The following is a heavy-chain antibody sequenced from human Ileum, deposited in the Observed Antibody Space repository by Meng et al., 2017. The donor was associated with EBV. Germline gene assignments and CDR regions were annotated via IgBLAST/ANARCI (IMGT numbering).Heavy chain of an antibody. CDR1: GFTFSSHG. J-gene: IGHJ5*02. V-gene: IGHV3-33*01. CDR2: IWYDGSDE. Sequence: QVGWVESGGGVGQPGRYLGLSCTVGGFTFSSHGMHWVRQAPGRGLEWVGLIWYDGSDEFYSDSVKGRFTISRDNSKNTVYLQMESLRVEDTAVYYCARQVPHDLWGQGTLVTVSS. D-gene: IGHD4/OR15-4a*01. CDR3: ARQVPHDL.